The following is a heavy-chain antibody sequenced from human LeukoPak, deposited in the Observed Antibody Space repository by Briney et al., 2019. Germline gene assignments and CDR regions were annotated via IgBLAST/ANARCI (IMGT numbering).Heavy chain of an antibody. CDR2: ISWNSGSI. D-gene: IGHD2-15*01. V-gene: IGHV3-9*01. CDR3: AKDSGVAATPIQNPDY. Sequence: PGRSLRLSCAASGFTFDDYAMHWVRQAPGKGLEWVSGISWNSGSIGYADSVKGRFTISRDNAKNSLYLQMNSLRAEDTALYYCAKDSGVAATPIQNPDYWGQGTLVTVSS. CDR1: GFTFDDYA. J-gene: IGHJ4*02.